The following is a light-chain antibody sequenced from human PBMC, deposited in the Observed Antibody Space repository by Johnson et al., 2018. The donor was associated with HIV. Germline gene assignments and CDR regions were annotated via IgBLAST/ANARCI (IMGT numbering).Light chain of an antibody. CDR3: GTWDSGLGAGGV. V-gene: IGLV1-51*01. Sequence: QSVLTQPPSVSAAPGQKVTISCSGSSSNIGNNYVSWYQQLPGTAPKLLIYDNNKRPSGIPDRFSGSKSGTSATLGITGLQTGDEADYSCGTWDSGLGAGGVFGTGTKVTFL. CDR1: SSNIGNNY. J-gene: IGLJ1*01. CDR2: DNN.